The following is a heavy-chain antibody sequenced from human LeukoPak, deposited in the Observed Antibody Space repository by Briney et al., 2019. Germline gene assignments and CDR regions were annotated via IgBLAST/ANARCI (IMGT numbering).Heavy chain of an antibody. J-gene: IGHJ3*02. Sequence: ASVKVSCKASGYTFTSYGISWVRQAPGQGLEWMGWISAYNGNTNYAQKLQGRVTMTTDTSTSTAYMELRSLRSDDTAVYYCARDSCSGGSCHSWNAFDIWGQGTMVTVSS. CDR1: GYTFTSYG. D-gene: IGHD2-15*01. V-gene: IGHV1-18*01. CDR2: ISAYNGNT. CDR3: ARDSCSGGSCHSWNAFDI.